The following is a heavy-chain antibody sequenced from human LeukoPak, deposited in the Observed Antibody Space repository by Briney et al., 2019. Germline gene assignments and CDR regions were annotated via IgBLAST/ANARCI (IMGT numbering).Heavy chain of an antibody. CDR1: GGSFSGYY. D-gene: IGHD5-24*01. CDR3: ARGPVEMATIPFDY. J-gene: IGHJ4*02. V-gene: IGHV4-34*01. CDR2: INHSGST. Sequence: SETLSLTCAVYGGSFSGYYWSWIRQPPGKGLEWIGEINHSGSTNYNPSLKSRVTISVDTSKNQFSLKLCSVTAADTAVYYCARGPVEMATIPFDYWGQGTLVTVSS.